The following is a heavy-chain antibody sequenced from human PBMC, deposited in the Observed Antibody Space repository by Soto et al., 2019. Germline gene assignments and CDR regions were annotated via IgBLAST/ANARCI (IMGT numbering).Heavy chain of an antibody. CDR1: GYTFTNYG. D-gene: IGHD2-2*01. J-gene: IGHJ4*02. CDR2: ISAYNGNT. CDR3: ARVGAYCVSTSCHDY. Sequence: QVQLVQSGAEVKKPGASVKVSCKTSGYTFTNYGISWVRQAPGQGLEWMGWISAYNGNTDYAQKLQGSVTMTTDTSTSTAYMELRSLRSDDTAVYYCARVGAYCVSTSCHDYWGQGTLVTVSS. V-gene: IGHV1-18*01.